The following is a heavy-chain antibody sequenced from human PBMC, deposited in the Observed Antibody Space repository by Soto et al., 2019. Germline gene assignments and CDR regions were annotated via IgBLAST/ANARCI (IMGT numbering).Heavy chain of an antibody. J-gene: IGHJ6*02. D-gene: IGHD6-19*01. CDR3: ARDPIAVAADYYYYYGMDA. CDR1: GFSISSSNW. CDR2: IYHSGST. V-gene: IGHV4-4*02. Sequence: PXETLSLTCAVSGFSISSSNWWSWVRQPPGKGLEWIGEIYHSGSTNYNPSLKSRVTISVDKSKNQFSLKLSSVTAADTAVYYCARDPIAVAADYYYYYGMDAWGQGNTVTVSS.